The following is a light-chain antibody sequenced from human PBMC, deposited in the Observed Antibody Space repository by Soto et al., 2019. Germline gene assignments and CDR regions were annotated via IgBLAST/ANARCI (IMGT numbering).Light chain of an antibody. Sequence: EIVLTHSPGTLSLSPGERATFSCRASQSVSSNYLAWYQQKPGQAPRLLIYGAFKRATGIPDRFSGSGSGTDFTLTISRMEPEDFAVYCCQQYGGSPRTFGQGTKVDIK. CDR3: QQYGGSPRT. V-gene: IGKV3-20*01. CDR1: QSVSSNY. J-gene: IGKJ1*01. CDR2: GAF.